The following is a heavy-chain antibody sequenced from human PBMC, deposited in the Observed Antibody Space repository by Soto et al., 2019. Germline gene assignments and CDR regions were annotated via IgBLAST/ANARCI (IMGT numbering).Heavy chain of an antibody. J-gene: IGHJ6*02. V-gene: IGHV1-8*01. CDR2: VNPNSGNT. CDR1: GYTFTSYD. CDR3: ARKSYSYAYLLGYYCYGMGV. Sequence: GASVKVSCKASGYTFTSYDIHWVRQATGQGLEWMGWVNPNSGNTGYAQKFQGRVTMTRNTSISTAYMELSSLRSEDTAVYYCARKSYSYAYLLGYYCYGMGVWGQGTTVTVSS. D-gene: IGHD5-18*01.